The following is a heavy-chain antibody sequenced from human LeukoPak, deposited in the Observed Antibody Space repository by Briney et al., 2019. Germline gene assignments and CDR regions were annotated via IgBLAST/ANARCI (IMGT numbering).Heavy chain of an antibody. CDR2: SSGSGDET. CDR1: GFIFSRFA. V-gene: IGHV3-23*01. Sequence: GGSLRLSCAASGFIFSRFAMNWVRQAPGKGPEWVSGSSGSGDETYYADSVKGRFTISRDNSKNTLYLQMNSLRAEDTAVYYCAKVGVVGAPQVNWFDPWGQGTLVTVSS. D-gene: IGHD1-26*01. CDR3: AKVGVVGAPQVNWFDP. J-gene: IGHJ5*02.